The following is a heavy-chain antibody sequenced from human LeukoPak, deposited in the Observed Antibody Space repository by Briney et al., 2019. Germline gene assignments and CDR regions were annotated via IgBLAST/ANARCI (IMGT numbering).Heavy chain of an antibody. V-gene: IGHV3-23*01. CDR3: ARRSGIAVAGAFDY. Sequence: GGSLRLSCAASGSTFSNYAMRWVRQAPGKGLEWVSGISGSGDSTYYADSVKGRFTIPRDNSKNTLYLQMNSLRAEDTAVYYCARRSGIAVAGAFDYWGQGTLVTVSS. D-gene: IGHD6-19*01. CDR2: ISGSGDST. CDR1: GSTFSNYA. J-gene: IGHJ4*02.